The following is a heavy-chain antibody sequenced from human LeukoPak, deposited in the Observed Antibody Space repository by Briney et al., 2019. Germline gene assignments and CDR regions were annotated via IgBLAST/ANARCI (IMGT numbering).Heavy chain of an antibody. J-gene: IGHJ4*02. D-gene: IGHD5-24*01. CDR2: IYPGDSYT. Sequence: GESLKFSCKGSGYRFTTYWIGWVRQMPGKGLEWMGIIYPGDSYTRYSPSFQGQVTISADKSISTAYLQWTSLKASDTAMYYCARQGRDLAYWGQGTLVTVSS. V-gene: IGHV5-51*01. CDR3: ARQGRDLAY. CDR1: GYRFTTYW.